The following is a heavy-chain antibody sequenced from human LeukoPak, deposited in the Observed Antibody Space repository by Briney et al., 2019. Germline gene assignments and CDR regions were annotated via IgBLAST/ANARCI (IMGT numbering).Heavy chain of an antibody. Sequence: GGSLRLSCAASGFTFSIYGMNWVRQAPGKGLEWVSAVSGSGSTTYYARSVKGRFTVSRDNSKNTLYLQMNSLRVDDTAVYYCAKSLDYGGNRARLDFWGQGTLVTVSS. V-gene: IGHV3-23*01. D-gene: IGHD4-23*01. CDR3: AKSLDYGGNRARLDF. CDR1: GFTFSIYG. CDR2: VSGSGSTT. J-gene: IGHJ4*02.